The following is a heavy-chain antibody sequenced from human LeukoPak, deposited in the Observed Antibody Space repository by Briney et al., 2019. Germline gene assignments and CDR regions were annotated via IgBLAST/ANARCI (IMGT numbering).Heavy chain of an antibody. CDR3: ARGTIAAAGYYYFDY. CDR2: ISGSGGST. J-gene: IGHJ4*02. CDR1: GFIFSSYA. V-gene: IGHV3-23*01. D-gene: IGHD6-13*01. Sequence: GGSLRLSCAASGFIFSSYAMSWVRQAPGKGLEWVSAISGSGGSTYYADSVKGRFTISRDNSKNTLYLQMNSLRAEDTAVYYCARGTIAAAGYYYFDYWGQGTQVTVSS.